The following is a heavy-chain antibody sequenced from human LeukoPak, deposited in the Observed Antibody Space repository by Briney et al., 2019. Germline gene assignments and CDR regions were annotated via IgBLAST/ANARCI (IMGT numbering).Heavy chain of an antibody. CDR1: GFTFSDYY. CDR3: AKDRASYYYYGMDV. Sequence: GGSLRLSCAASGFTFSDYYMSWIRQAPGKGLEWVSYISSSGSTIYYADSVKGRFTISRDNAKNSLYLQMNSLRAEDTALYYCAKDRASYYYYGMDVWGQGTTVTVSS. D-gene: IGHD1-26*01. V-gene: IGHV3-11*01. CDR2: ISSSGSTI. J-gene: IGHJ6*02.